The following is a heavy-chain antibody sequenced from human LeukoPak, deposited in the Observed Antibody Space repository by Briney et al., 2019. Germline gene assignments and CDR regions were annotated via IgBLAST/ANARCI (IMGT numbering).Heavy chain of an antibody. Sequence: GGSLRLSCAASGFTFSREWIHWVRQGPGSGLVWVSRINPDGSVTGHADSVKGRFTISGDNSKNTLYLQMNSLRAEDTAVYYCARGNDSSGYYMPLFYWGQGTLVTVSS. J-gene: IGHJ4*02. CDR2: INPDGSVT. CDR1: GFTFSREW. V-gene: IGHV3-74*01. D-gene: IGHD3-22*01. CDR3: ARGNDSSGYYMPLFY.